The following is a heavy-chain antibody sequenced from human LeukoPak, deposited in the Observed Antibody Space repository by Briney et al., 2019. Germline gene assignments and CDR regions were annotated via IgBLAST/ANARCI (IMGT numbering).Heavy chain of an antibody. Sequence: SETLSLTCAVYGGSFSGYYWSWIRQPPGKGLEWIGEINHSGSTNYNPSLKSRVTISVDTSKNQFSLKLSSVTAADTAVYYCARGGGIAARRVNGFDPWGQGTLVTVSS. V-gene: IGHV4-34*01. D-gene: IGHD6-6*01. CDR3: ARGGGIAARRVNGFDP. CDR2: INHSGST. J-gene: IGHJ5*02. CDR1: GGSFSGYY.